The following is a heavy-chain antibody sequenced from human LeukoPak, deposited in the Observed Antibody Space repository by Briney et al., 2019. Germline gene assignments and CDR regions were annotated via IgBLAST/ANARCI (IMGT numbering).Heavy chain of an antibody. Sequence: SETLSLTCSVSGASAVSGGHYWGWIRQSPGKGLEYIASIYYSGSTYYSLSLNSRVTISVDKSKNQFSLKVNFVTAADTAVYYCARHYYDGTTWPFYFDYWGQGILVTVSS. J-gene: IGHJ4*02. CDR3: ARHYYDGTTWPFYFDY. V-gene: IGHV4-39*01. CDR1: GASAVSGGHY. D-gene: IGHD3-22*01. CDR2: IYYSGST.